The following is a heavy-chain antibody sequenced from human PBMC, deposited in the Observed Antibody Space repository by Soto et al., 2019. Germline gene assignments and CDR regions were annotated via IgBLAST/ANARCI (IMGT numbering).Heavy chain of an antibody. CDR1: GNSFRSYG. V-gene: IGHV1-18*01. D-gene: IGHD3-22*01. CDR3: ARDRLRGYDSSGFYS. Sequence: ASVQLSCKASGNSFRSYGINWVRQAPGQGLEWMGWINPSDGNRNFAQKFEDRVTMTTATSTNTVFLELRSLKSDDTAIYYCARDRLRGYDSSGFYSWGQGTMVTVSS. J-gene: IGHJ4*02. CDR2: INPSDGNR.